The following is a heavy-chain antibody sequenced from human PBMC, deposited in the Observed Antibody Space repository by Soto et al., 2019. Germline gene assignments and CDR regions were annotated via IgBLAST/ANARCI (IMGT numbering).Heavy chain of an antibody. CDR1: GGTFSSSA. J-gene: IGHJ6*02. D-gene: IGHD4-4*01. V-gene: IGHV1-69*12. CDR2: IIPLFRTP. Sequence: QVQLVQSGAEMKEPGSSVKVSCKTSGGTFSSSAISWLRQAPGQGLGWMGGIIPLFRTPDYAQKFQGRVTIAADESTSTAYMELSRLRSEDTAVYYCARDNDRLQLGGNYYYILDVWGQGTTITVSS. CDR3: ARDNDRLQLGGNYYYILDV.